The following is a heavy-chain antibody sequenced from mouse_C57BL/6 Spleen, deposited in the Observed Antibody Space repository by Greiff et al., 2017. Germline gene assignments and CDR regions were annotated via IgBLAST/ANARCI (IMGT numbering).Heavy chain of an antibody. Sequence: DVMLVESGGGLVQPGGSLKLSCAASGFTFSDYYMYWVRQTPEKRLEWVAYISNGGGSTYYPDTVKGRFTISRDNAKNTLYLQMSRLKSEDTAMYYCARPRGAYWGQGTLVTVSA. CDR1: GFTFSDYY. CDR3: ARPRGAY. J-gene: IGHJ3*01. CDR2: ISNGGGST. V-gene: IGHV5-12*01.